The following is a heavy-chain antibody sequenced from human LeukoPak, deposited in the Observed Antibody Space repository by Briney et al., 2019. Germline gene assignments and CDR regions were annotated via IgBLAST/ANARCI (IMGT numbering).Heavy chain of an antibody. CDR3: ARGPTTVTRAFDY. CDR1: GFTFSSYV. D-gene: IGHD4-17*01. V-gene: IGHV3-30*04. J-gene: IGHJ4*02. CDR2: ISYDGSNE. Sequence: GGSLRLSCAASGFTFSSYVMHWVRQAPGKGLEWVAIISYDGSNEYYADSVKGRFTISRDNSKNTLYLQMNSLRAADTAVYYCARGPTTVTRAFDYWGQGTLVTVSS.